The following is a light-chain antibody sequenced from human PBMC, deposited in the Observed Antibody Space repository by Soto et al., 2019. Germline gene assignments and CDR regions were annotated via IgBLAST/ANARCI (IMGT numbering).Light chain of an antibody. CDR3: QQYVTSSWT. Sequence: EMVLTQSPGTLSLSPGERATLSCRASQSISSSFLAWYQQRPGQSPRLIIYGASSRATGIPDRFSGSGSGTDFTLTISRLDLEDSAFYYCQQYVTSSWTFGQGTKVDTK. CDR2: GAS. V-gene: IGKV3-20*01. J-gene: IGKJ1*01. CDR1: QSISSSF.